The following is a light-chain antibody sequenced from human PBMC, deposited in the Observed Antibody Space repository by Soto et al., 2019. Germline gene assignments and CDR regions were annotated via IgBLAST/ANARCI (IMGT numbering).Light chain of an antibody. Sequence: DIHLTQSPSSLSASVGDRVTITCRASQAITNNLASYQQKPGNPPRLLIYEESTLHSGVPSRFSGRKVGTQFTLTIDSLQPEDFATYYCQQVKSCLRTLVGGTKVDI. CDR3: QQVKSCLRT. V-gene: IGKV1-9*01. J-gene: IGKJ4*02. CDR1: QAITNN. CDR2: EES.